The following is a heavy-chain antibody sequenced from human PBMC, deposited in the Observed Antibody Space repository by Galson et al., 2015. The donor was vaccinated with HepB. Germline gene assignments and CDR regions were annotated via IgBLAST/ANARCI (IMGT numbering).Heavy chain of an antibody. CDR1: GYTFTSYD. J-gene: IGHJ6*03. CDR2: MNPNSGNT. D-gene: IGHD6-13*01. V-gene: IGHV1-8*01. Sequence: SVKVSCKASGYTFTSYDINWVRQATGQGLEWMGWMNPNSGNTGYAQKFQGRVTMTRNTSISTAYMELSSLRSEDTAVYYCARGGFKQQLVLSGYYYYMDVWGKGTTVTVSS. CDR3: ARGGFKQQLVLSGYYYYMDV.